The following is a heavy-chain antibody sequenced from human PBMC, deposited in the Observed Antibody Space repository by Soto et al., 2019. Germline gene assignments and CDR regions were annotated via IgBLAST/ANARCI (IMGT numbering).Heavy chain of an antibody. CDR2: IWYDGSNK. J-gene: IGHJ6*01. Sequence: GRSLKLSCAASGLTFTSYGMHCISQAPGKALEWVAVIWYDGSNKYYADSVKGRFTISRDNSKNTLYLQMSSLRAEETAVYYCARAARRSHCYYYYEGLDVRGQGSTVTISS. V-gene: IGHV3-33*01. CDR1: GLTFTSYG. CDR3: ARAARRSHCYYYYEGLDV.